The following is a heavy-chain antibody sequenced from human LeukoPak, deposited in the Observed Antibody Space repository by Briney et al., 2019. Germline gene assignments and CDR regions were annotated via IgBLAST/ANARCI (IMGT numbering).Heavy chain of an antibody. D-gene: IGHD2-15*01. Sequence: SETLSLTCTVSGGSISSSSYYWGWIRQPPGKGLEWIGYIYYRGSTNNNPSLRSRVTISVDTSKNQFSLKLSSVTAADTAVYYCARRVAGAGFDYWGQGTLVTVSS. J-gene: IGHJ4*02. V-gene: IGHV4-61*05. CDR1: GGSISSSSYY. CDR3: ARRVAGAGFDY. CDR2: IYYRGST.